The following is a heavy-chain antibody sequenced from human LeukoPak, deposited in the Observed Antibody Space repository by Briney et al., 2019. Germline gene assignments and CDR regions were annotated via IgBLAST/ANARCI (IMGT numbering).Heavy chain of an antibody. CDR3: AKYLGINGYFDY. V-gene: IGHV3-23*01. CDR2: ISGCGGST. J-gene: IGHJ4*02. D-gene: IGHD3-22*01. Sequence: GGSLRLSRAASGFTFSSYAMRWVRQAPGKGREWVSAISGCGGSTYYAGSVKGRFTISRDNSKNLLYLQMNSLRAEDTAVYYCAKYLGINGYFDYWGQGTLVTVSS. CDR1: GFTFSSYA.